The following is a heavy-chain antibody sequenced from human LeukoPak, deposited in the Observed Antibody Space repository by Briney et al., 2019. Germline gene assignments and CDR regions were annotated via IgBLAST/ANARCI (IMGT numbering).Heavy chain of an antibody. Sequence: SETLSLTCTVSGGSISSGGYYWSWIRQHPGKGLEWIGYIYYSGSTYYNPSLKSRVTISVDTSKNQFSLKLSSVTAADTAVYYCARVGLGYFDYWGQGTLVTVSS. D-gene: IGHD3-16*01. CDR2: IYYSGST. J-gene: IGHJ4*02. V-gene: IGHV4-30-4*08. CDR3: ARVGLGYFDY. CDR1: GGSISSGGYY.